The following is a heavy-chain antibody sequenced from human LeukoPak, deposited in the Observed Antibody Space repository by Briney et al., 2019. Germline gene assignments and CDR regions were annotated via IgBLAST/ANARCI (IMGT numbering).Heavy chain of an antibody. CDR1: GGTFSSYA. J-gene: IGHJ4*02. CDR3: ARERGCSGTSCYEDY. Sequence: SVKVSCKASGGTFSSYAISWVRQAPGQGLEWMGGIIPIFGTANYAQKFQGRVTITADESTSTAYMELSSLRSEDTAVYYCARERGCSGTSCYEDYWGQGTLVTVSS. D-gene: IGHD2-2*01. V-gene: IGHV1-69*01. CDR2: IIPIFGTA.